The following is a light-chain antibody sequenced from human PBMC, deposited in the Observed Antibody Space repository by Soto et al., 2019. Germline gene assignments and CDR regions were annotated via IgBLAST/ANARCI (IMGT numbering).Light chain of an antibody. CDR2: GAS. Sequence: EIVMTQSPATLSVSPGERATLSCRASQSISSDLAWYQQKPGQAPRHLIYGASTRATGILARFSGSGSGTEFTLTISSLQSEDFAVYYCQQYNNWPFTFGGGTKVEIK. J-gene: IGKJ4*01. CDR1: QSISSD. CDR3: QQYNNWPFT. V-gene: IGKV3-15*01.